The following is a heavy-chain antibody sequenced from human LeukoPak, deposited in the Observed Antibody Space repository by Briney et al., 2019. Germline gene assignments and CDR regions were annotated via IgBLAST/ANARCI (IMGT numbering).Heavy chain of an antibody. V-gene: IGHV4-34*01. D-gene: IGHD4-11*01. CDR1: GGSFSGYY. CDR2: INHSGST. Sequence: PSETLSLTCAVYGGSFSGYYWSWIRQPPGKGLEWIGEINHSGSTNYYPSLKSRVTISVDTSKNQFSLKLSSVTAADTAVYYCARSAFSNYRLDYYYYMDVWGKGTTVTVSS. J-gene: IGHJ6*03. CDR3: ARSAFSNYRLDYYYYMDV.